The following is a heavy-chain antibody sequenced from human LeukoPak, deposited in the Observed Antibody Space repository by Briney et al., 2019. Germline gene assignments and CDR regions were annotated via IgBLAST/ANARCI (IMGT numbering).Heavy chain of an antibody. Sequence: GGSLRLPCAASGFTFSSYSMNWVRQAPGKGLEWVSSISSSSSYIYYADSVKGRFTISRDNAKNSLYLQMNSLRAEDTAVYYCASSLWGGSGSYFFDYWGQGNLVTVSS. CDR1: GFTFSSYS. CDR3: ASSLWGGSGSYFFDY. D-gene: IGHD1-26*01. V-gene: IGHV3-21*01. J-gene: IGHJ4*02. CDR2: ISSSSSYI.